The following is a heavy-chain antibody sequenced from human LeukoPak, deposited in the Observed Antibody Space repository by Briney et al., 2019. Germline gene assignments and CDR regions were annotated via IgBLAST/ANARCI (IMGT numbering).Heavy chain of an antibody. D-gene: IGHD3-16*01. Sequence: EASVKVSCKASGGTFSRFIFSWVRQAPGQGLEWMGGIIPIFGTENYAQKFQGRVTITADESPSTAYMELSSLRSEDTAVFYCARGLIPTHPAHDLGDWYFDLWGRGTLVTVSS. CDR2: IIPIFGTE. V-gene: IGHV1-69*01. CDR3: ARGLIPTHPAHDLGDWYFDL. J-gene: IGHJ2*01. CDR1: GGTFSRFI.